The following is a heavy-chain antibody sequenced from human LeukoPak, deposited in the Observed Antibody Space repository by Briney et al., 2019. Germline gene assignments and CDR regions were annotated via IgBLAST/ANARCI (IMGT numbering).Heavy chain of an antibody. Sequence: ASVMVSCKAAGYTYTSYAMHWVRQAAGQGLELMGWINAGNGNTKYSQTFQGRVTITRDTSASTAYMELSSLRSEDTAVYYCARGEPPLATSFDYWGQGTLVTVSS. CDR3: ARGEPPLATSFDY. CDR2: INAGNGNT. CDR1: GYTYTSYA. J-gene: IGHJ4*02. D-gene: IGHD1-26*01. V-gene: IGHV1-3*01.